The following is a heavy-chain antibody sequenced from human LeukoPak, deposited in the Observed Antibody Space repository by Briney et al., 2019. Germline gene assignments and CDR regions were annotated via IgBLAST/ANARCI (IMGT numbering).Heavy chain of an antibody. V-gene: IGHV4-31*03. CDR2: IYYSGST. J-gene: IGHJ4*02. Sequence: PSETLSLTCTVSGGSISSGGYYWSWIRQHPGKGLEWIGYIYYSGSTYYNPSLKSRVTISVDTSKNQFSLKLSSVTAADTAVYYCARLGSTYDFWSGYPIPHYFDYWGQGTLVTVSS. CDR3: ARLGSTYDFWSGYPIPHYFDY. CDR1: GGSISSGGYY. D-gene: IGHD3-3*01.